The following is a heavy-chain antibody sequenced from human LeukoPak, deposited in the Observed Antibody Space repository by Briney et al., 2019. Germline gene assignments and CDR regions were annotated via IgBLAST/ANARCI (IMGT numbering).Heavy chain of an antibody. D-gene: IGHD4-11*01. V-gene: IGHV3-21*01. CDR1: GFTFSSYS. J-gene: IGHJ4*02. Sequence: RGTLRLSCAASGFTFSSYSMNWVRQAPGKGLEWVSSISSSIGYIYYADSVKGRFTISRDNAKNSLYLQMNSLRAEDTAVYYCARYGMTTPAFDYWGQGTLVTVSS. CDR3: ARYGMTTPAFDY. CDR2: ISSSIGYI.